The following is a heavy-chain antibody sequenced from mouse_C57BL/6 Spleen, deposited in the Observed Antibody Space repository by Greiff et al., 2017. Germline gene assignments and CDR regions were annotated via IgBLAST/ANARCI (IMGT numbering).Heavy chain of an antibody. Sequence: EVQGVESGGGLVKPGGSLKLSCAASGFTFSDYGMHWVRQAPEKGLEWVAYISSGSSTIYYADTVKGRFTISSDNAKNTLFLQMTSLRSEDTAMYYCARITTVVNYYAMDYWGQGTSVTVSS. V-gene: IGHV5-17*01. CDR2: ISSGSSTI. CDR3: ARITTVVNYYAMDY. CDR1: GFTFSDYG. D-gene: IGHD1-1*01. J-gene: IGHJ4*01.